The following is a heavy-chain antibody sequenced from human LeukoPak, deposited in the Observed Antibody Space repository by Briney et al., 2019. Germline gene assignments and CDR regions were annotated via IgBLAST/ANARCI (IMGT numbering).Heavy chain of an antibody. CDR2: IYSGGST. CDR1: GFTVNNNY. CDR3: ARDLLPDYRGNNHRGALDI. D-gene: IGHD4-11*01. J-gene: IGHJ3*02. Sequence: PGGSLRLSCAASGFTVNNNYMTWVRQAPGKGLDWVSVIYSGGSTYYSDSVKGRFTISRDNSENTVYLQMNSLRAEDTALYYCARDLLPDYRGNNHRGALDIWGQGTMVTVSS. V-gene: IGHV3-53*01.